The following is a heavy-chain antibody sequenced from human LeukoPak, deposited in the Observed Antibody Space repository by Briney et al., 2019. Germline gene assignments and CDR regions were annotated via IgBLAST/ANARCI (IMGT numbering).Heavy chain of an antibody. CDR3: ARGRTTTDH. CDR2: INPKSGGT. V-gene: IGHV1-2*06. D-gene: IGHD1-1*01. Sequence: ASVKVSCKTSGYTFSEFFMHWARQAPGQGLEWMGRINPKSGGTNFAQKFQGRVTVTRDTTNSVVYMELTSLTSDDTAVYSCARGRTTTDHWGQGTLVTVSS. CDR1: GYTFSEFF. J-gene: IGHJ4*02.